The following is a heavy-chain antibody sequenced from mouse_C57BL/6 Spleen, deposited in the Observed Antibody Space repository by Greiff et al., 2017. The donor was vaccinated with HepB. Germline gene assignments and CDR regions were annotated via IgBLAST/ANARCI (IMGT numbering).Heavy chain of an antibody. Sequence: VQLQQSGPELVKPGASVKISCKASGYAFSSSWMNWVKQRPGKGLEWIGRIYPGDGDTNYNGKFKGKATLTADKSSSTAYMQLSSLTSEDSAVYFCAQELGIFDYWGQGTTLTVSS. D-gene: IGHD4-1*01. CDR2: IYPGDGDT. CDR3: AQELGIFDY. J-gene: IGHJ2*01. V-gene: IGHV1-82*01. CDR1: GYAFSSSW.